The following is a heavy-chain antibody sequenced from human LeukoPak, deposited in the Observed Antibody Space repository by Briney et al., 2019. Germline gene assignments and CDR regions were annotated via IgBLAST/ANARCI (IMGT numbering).Heavy chain of an antibody. CDR2: INPYSGAL. Sequence: GASVKVSCQTSGYTFSDFYLNWVRQAPGQGLEWMGWINPYSGALISAQSLQGRLTMTWDTSTGTAYMELTRLTSDDTAVYYCATATVTHTRDPWGQGTLLTVSS. D-gene: IGHD1-1*01. CDR1: GYTFSDFY. V-gene: IGHV1-2*02. J-gene: IGHJ5*02. CDR3: ATATVTHTRDP.